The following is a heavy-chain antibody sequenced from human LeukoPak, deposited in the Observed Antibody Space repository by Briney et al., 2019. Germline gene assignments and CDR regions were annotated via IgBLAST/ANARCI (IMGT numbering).Heavy chain of an antibody. J-gene: IGHJ4*02. CDR3: ARTGYYYDSSGSDFDY. CDR2: IYPGDSDT. CDR1: GYSFTSYW. Sequence: GESLKISCKGSGYSFTSYWIGWVRQMPGKGLEWMGIIYPGDSDTRYGPSFQGQVTISADKSISTAYLQWSSLKASDTAMYYCARTGYYYDSSGSDFDYWGQGTLVTVSS. V-gene: IGHV5-51*01. D-gene: IGHD3-22*01.